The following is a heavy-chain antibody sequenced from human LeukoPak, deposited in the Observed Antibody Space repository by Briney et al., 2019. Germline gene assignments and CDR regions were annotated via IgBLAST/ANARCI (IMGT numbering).Heavy chain of an antibody. CDR3: ARGGGGFDI. V-gene: IGHV6-1*01. CDR2: TYYRSKWYS. CDR1: GDSVSSDSTA. J-gene: IGHJ3*02. Sequence: SQNLSLTCAISGDSVSSDSTAWNWIRQSPSRGLEWLGRTYYRSKWYSDCAVSVKSRITINPDASKNRFSLQLSSVTPDDTAIYYCARGGGGFDIWGQGTMVTVSS. D-gene: IGHD3-16*01.